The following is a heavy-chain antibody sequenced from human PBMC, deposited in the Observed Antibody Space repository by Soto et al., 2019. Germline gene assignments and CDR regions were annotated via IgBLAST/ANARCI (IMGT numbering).Heavy chain of an antibody. J-gene: IGHJ4*02. D-gene: IGHD3-10*01. CDR1: GFSRSTSGVG. CDR2: IYWDDDK. V-gene: IGHV2-5*02. CDR3: AHLRDSVSYGPFDS. Sequence: QITLKESGPALVKPTQTLTLTCTFSGFSRSTSGVGVGWIRQPPGKALEWLALIYWDDDKRYSPALKSRLTITKDTSKNQVVITMTNMDPVDTATYYCAHLRDSVSYGPFDSWRQGTLVTVSS.